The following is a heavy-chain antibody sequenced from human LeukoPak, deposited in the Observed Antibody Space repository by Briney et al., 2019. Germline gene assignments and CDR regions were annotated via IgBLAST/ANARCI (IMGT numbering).Heavy chain of an antibody. CDR2: ISAYNGNT. CDR1: GYTFTSYG. V-gene: IGHV1-18*01. D-gene: IGHD2-15*01. J-gene: IGHJ6*03. Sequence: ASVKVSCEASGYTFTSYGISWVRQAPGQGLEWMGWISAYNGNTNYAQKLQGRVTMTTDTSTSTAYMELRSLRSDDTAVYYCARVGGYCSGGSCYSGYYYYMDVWGKGTTVTVSS. CDR3: ARVGGYCSGGSCYSGYYYYMDV.